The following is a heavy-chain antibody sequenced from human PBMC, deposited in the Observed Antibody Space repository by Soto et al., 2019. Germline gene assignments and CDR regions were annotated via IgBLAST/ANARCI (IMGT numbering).Heavy chain of an antibody. CDR3: ARDLLGAMATSGDDAFDI. Sequence: EVQLVESGGGLVQPGGSLRLSCAASGFTFSTYWMHWVRQAPGKGLVWVSRVNPDGSSTSYADSVKGRFTISRDNAKNTLFLQMNSLRAEDTAVYYCARDLLGAMATSGDDAFDIWGQGTMVTVSS. CDR1: GFTFSTYW. J-gene: IGHJ3*02. CDR2: VNPDGSST. V-gene: IGHV3-74*01. D-gene: IGHD5-12*01.